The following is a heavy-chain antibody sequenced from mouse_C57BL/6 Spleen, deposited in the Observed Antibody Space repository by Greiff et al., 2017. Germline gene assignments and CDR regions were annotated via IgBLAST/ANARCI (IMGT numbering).Heavy chain of an antibody. CDR2: IDPSDSYT. D-gene: IGHD1-1*01. CDR3: AREGITPLDY. V-gene: IGHV1-59*01. J-gene: IGHJ2*01. CDR1: GYTFTSYW. Sequence: QVQLQQPGAELVRPGTSVKLSCKASGYTFTSYWMHWVKQRPGQGLEWIGVIDPSDSYTNYNQKFKGKATLTVDTSSSTAYMQLSSLTSEDSAVYYCAREGITPLDYWGQGTTLTVSS.